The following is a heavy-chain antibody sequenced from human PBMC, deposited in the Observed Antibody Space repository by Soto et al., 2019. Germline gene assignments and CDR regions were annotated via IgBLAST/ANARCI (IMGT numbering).Heavy chain of an antibody. CDR3: ARAGDSGYDYNPYYYYRMDV. CDR2: INPNSGGT. J-gene: IGHJ6*02. V-gene: IGHV1-2*04. D-gene: IGHD5-12*01. Sequence: GASVKVSCKASGYTFTGYYMHWVRQAPGQGLEWMGWINPNSGGTNYAQKFQGWVTMTRDTSISTAYMELSRLRSDDTAVYYCARAGDSGYDYNPYYYYRMDVWGQGTTVTVSS. CDR1: GYTFTGYY.